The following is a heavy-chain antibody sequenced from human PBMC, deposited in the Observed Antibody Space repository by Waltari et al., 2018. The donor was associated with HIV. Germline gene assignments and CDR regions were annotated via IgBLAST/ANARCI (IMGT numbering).Heavy chain of an antibody. CDR2: DIPMFGTP. Sequence: VHLVQSGAAVVKPGSSVKVSCQDSGGIFNNYDINWERQATAIGREWMGGDIPMFGTPVYAQTFQGRGSMIVDEATKTVYVEWTSLTSDDTAMYYCPRVDHEYDSDDYCVEEPPLHGYFDFWGQGTLVTVSS. CDR1: GGIFNNYD. D-gene: IGHD3-22*01. V-gene: IGHV1-69*12. J-gene: IGHJ4*02. CDR3: PRVDHEYDSDDYCVEEPPLHGYFDF.